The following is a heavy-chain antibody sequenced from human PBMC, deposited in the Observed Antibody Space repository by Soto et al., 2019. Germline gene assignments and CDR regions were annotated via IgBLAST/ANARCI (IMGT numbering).Heavy chain of an antibody. CDR2: INPSGGST. CDR3: ARAHYYGSGSYYLPYYYGMDV. D-gene: IGHD3-10*01. J-gene: IGHJ6*02. V-gene: IGHV1-46*01. Sequence: ASVKVSCKASGYTFTSYYMHWVRQAPGQGLEWMGIINPSGGSTSYAQKFQGRVTMTRDTSTSTVYMELSSLRSEDTAVYYCARAHYYGSGSYYLPYYYGMDVWGQGTMVTVSS. CDR1: GYTFTSYY.